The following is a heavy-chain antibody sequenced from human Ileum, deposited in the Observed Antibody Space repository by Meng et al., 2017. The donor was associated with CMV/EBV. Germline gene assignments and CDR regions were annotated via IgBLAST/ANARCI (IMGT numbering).Heavy chain of an antibody. V-gene: IGHV3-48*03. CDR3: ARDSNSGSLNYFDY. CDR1: IFTFSNFE. CDR2: ISRSGTTI. D-gene: IGHD4-23*01. Sequence: GESLKISCAASIFTFSNFEMNWVRQAPGKGLEWVSYISRSGTTIYYADSVKGRFTISRDNSKNTLYLQMNSLRAEDTAVYYCARDSNSGSLNYFDYWGQGTLVTVSS. J-gene: IGHJ4*02.